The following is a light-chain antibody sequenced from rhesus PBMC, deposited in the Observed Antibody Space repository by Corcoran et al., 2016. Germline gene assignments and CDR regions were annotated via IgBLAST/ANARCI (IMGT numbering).Light chain of an antibody. CDR2: GVS. CDR3: CSYAGNYTYT. J-gene: IGLJ1*01. CDR1: SSDIGGYNY. V-gene: IGLV2-32*01. Sequence: QAALTQPRSVSGSPGQSVTISCTGTSSDIGGYNYVSWYQQHPGTAPKLLLYGVSRRHSGVSDSFSGSKSGNPASLTISGLQAEVEADYNWCSYAGNYTYTFGVGTRLTVL.